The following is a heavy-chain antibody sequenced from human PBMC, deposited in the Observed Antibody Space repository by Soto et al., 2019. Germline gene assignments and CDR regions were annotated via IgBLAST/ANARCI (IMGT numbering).Heavy chain of an antibody. J-gene: IGHJ6*02. D-gene: IGHD2-8*01. CDR3: ARLRLEPEGANIPLMFGLDV. CDR1: GDTFTGHA. V-gene: IGHV1-69*01. Sequence: QVQLVQSGAEVKKPGSSVRVSCKASGDTFTGHAITWVRQAPAQGLVWLGVITPLLGTANYAPNFQGRVTITADDSATTTFLDLTSLKFDDTAVYYCARLRLEPEGANIPLMFGLDVWGQGTTVTVSS. CDR2: ITPLLGTA.